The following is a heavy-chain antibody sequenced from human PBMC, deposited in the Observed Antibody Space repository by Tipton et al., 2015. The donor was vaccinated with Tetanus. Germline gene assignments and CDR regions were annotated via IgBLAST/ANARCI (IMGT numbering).Heavy chain of an antibody. CDR1: GGSSSSFY. V-gene: IGHV4-34*01. J-gene: IGHJ6*02. D-gene: IGHD1-14*01. CDR2: INHRGGL. Sequence: TLSLTCAVSGGSSSSFYWSWIRQPPGKGLEWIGEINHRGGLSYNPSLKSRVTISVDTSKNQFSLNLTSVTAADTAVYYCARSITQGPGWYYGMDVWGQGTTVTVSS. CDR3: ARSITQGPGWYYGMDV.